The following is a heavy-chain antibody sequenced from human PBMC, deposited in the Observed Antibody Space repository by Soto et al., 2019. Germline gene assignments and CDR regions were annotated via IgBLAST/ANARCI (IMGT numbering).Heavy chain of an antibody. Sequence: PSETLSLTCTVSGGSISSYYWSWIRQPPGKGLEWIGYIYYSGSTNYNPSLKSRVTISVDTSKNQFPLKLSSVTAADTAVYYCARHFPQPTGYWWFDPWGQGTLVTVSS. CDR2: IYYSGST. CDR1: GGSISSYY. V-gene: IGHV4-59*08. D-gene: IGHD3-9*01. CDR3: ARHFPQPTGYWWFDP. J-gene: IGHJ5*02.